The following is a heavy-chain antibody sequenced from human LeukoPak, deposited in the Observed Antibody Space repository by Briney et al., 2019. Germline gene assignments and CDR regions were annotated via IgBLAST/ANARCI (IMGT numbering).Heavy chain of an antibody. CDR3: ASRCCGGDCYPTRHLDI. J-gene: IGHJ3*02. Sequence: SVKVSCKASGGTFSSYAISWVRQAPGQGLEWMGRIIPIFGIANYAQKFQGRVTITADKSTSTAYMELSSLRSEDTAVYYCASRCCGGDCYPTRHLDIWGQGTMVTVSS. V-gene: IGHV1-69*04. CDR2: IIPIFGIA. CDR1: GGTFSSYA. D-gene: IGHD2-21*02.